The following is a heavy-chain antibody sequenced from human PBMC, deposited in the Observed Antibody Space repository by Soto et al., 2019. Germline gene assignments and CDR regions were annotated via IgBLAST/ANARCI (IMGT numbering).Heavy chain of an antibody. D-gene: IGHD2-15*01. CDR3: TTDPEFVGVVAATLDAFDI. CDR1: GFTFSNAW. Sequence: GGSLRLSCAASGFTFSNAWMSWVRQAPGKGLEWVGRIKSKTDGGTTDYAAPVKGIFTISRDDSKNTLYLQMNSLKTEDTAVYYCTTDPEFVGVVAATLDAFDIWGQGTMVTVSS. J-gene: IGHJ3*02. CDR2: IKSKTDGGTT. V-gene: IGHV3-15*01.